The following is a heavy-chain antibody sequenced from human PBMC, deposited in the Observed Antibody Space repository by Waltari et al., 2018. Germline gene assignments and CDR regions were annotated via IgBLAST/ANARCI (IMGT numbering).Heavy chain of an antibody. CDR1: GFTFSSYA. V-gene: IGHV3-30-3*01. CDR3: ARFPLLMGDAFDI. J-gene: IGHJ3*02. CDR2: ISYDGSNK. D-gene: IGHD2-8*01. Sequence: QVQLVESGGGVVQPGRSLRLSCAASGFTFSSYAMHWVRQAPGKGLEWVAVISYDGSNKYYADSVKGRFTISRDNSKNTLYLQMNSLRAEDTAVYYCARFPLLMGDAFDIWGQGTMVTVSS.